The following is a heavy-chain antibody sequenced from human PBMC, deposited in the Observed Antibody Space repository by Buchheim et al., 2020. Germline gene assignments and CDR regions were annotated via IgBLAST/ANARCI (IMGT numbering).Heavy chain of an antibody. CDR1: GGSISTYF. CDR3: ARSDSGHDLDY. Sequence: QVQLQESGPGLVKPSETLSLTCTVSGGSISTYFWTWIRQPPGKGLEWIGYIYYSGITKYNPSLNRRVTISEDTSKNQFSLKLSSVTAADTAVYYCARSDSGHDLDYWGQGTL. V-gene: IGHV4-59*01. CDR2: IYYSGIT. D-gene: IGHD5-12*01. J-gene: IGHJ4*02.